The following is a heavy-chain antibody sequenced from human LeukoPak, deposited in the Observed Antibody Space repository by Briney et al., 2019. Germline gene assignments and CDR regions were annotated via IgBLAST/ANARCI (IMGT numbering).Heavy chain of an antibody. V-gene: IGHV4-30-2*05. D-gene: IGHD5-18*01. J-gene: IGHJ4*02. CDR1: GGSIGSGGYY. Sequence: SQTLSLTCTVSGGSIGSGGYYWSWIRQPPGKGLEWIGYIYHSGSTYYNPSLKSRVTISVDTSKNQFSLKLSSVTAADTAVYYCARCLGWIQLWSYYFDYWGQGTLVTVSS. CDR2: IYHSGST. CDR3: ARCLGWIQLWSYYFDY.